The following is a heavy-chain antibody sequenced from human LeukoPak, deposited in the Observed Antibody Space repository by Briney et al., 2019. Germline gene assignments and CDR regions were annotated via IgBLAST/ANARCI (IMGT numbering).Heavy chain of an antibody. CDR1: GFTFSNAW. CDR2: IKSKTDGGTT. Sequence: GGSLRLSCAASGFTFSNAWMSWVRQAPGKGLEWVGRIKSKTDGGTTDYAAPVKGRFTISRDDSKNTLYLQMNSLKTEDTAVYYCTTAWDYDSSGPPFDYWGQGTLVTVSS. V-gene: IGHV3-15*01. CDR3: TTAWDYDSSGPPFDY. J-gene: IGHJ4*02. D-gene: IGHD3-22*01.